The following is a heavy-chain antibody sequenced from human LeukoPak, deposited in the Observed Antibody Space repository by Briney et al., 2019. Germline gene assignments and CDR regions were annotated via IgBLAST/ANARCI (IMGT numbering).Heavy chain of an antibody. CDR1: GFTISYNY. J-gene: IGHJ5*02. CDR2: IYSNTSA. CDR3: ARDIPVDSRSSVPKPVRDS. Sequence: PGGSLRLSCAASGFTISYNYMSWVRQAPGQGLQWVSVIYSNTSAYYADSVKGRFTISRHNSKNTLYLQMTSLRAEDTAVYYCARDIPVDSRSSVPKPVRDSWGQGTLVTVSS. D-gene: IGHD6-6*01. V-gene: IGHV3-53*04.